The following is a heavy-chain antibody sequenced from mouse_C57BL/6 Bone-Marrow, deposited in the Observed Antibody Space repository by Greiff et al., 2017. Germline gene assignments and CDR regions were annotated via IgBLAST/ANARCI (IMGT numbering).Heavy chain of an antibody. J-gene: IGHJ4*01. Sequence: LQQSGGGLVQPGGSMKLSCVASGFTFSNYWMNWVRQSPEKGLEWVAQIRLKSDNYATHYAESVKGRFTISRDDSKNSVYLRMNNLRAEDTGIYYCTGGGLRWAMDYWGQGTSVTVSS. CDR3: TGGGLRWAMDY. CDR2: IRLKSDNYAT. CDR1: GFTFSNYW. V-gene: IGHV6-3*01. D-gene: IGHD2-2*01.